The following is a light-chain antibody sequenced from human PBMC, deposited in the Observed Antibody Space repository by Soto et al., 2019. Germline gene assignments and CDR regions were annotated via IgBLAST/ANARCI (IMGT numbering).Light chain of an antibody. CDR1: QSISSW. V-gene: IGKV1-5*01. CDR3: QQLRSYPST. Sequence: DIQMPQLPSTRSASVGDRVTIACRASQSISSWLAWYQQKPGKAPKLLIYDASSLQSGVPSRVSGSGFGTDFTLTISSLQAEDCASYDCQQLRSYPSTFGGGTKVDIK. CDR2: DAS. J-gene: IGKJ4*01.